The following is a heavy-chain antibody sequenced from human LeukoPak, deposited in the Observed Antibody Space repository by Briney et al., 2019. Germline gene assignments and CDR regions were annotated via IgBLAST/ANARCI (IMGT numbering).Heavy chain of an antibody. CDR2: IYPSGST. V-gene: IGHV4-4*07. J-gene: IGHJ4*02. CDR3: ARSSGHDFDY. Sequence: SETLSLISTGSSGSLCSFYWNWMRQPAGKGWEWVGRIYPSGSTDYNASLKSRVTMSVDTSKKQFSLKLNSVTAADTAVYYCARSSGHDFDYWGQGILVTVSS. CDR1: SGSLCSFY. D-gene: IGHD5-12*01.